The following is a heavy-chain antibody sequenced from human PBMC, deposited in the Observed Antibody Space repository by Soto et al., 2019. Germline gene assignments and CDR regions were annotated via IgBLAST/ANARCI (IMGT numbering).Heavy chain of an antibody. CDR2: IIGSGINK. CDR3: AKGALGQCAGAICYQFDS. D-gene: IGHD2-8*02. V-gene: IGHV3-23*01. CDR1: GFTFSTYA. Sequence: DVQLLESGGGLIHPGGSLRLSCAASGFTFSTYAMNWVRQVPGKGPEWVSSIIGSGINKYYTDSVKGRFTISRDNSKSTLHLQMNSLRVEDTAVYYCAKGALGQCAGAICYQFDSWGQGTLVTVAS. J-gene: IGHJ4*02.